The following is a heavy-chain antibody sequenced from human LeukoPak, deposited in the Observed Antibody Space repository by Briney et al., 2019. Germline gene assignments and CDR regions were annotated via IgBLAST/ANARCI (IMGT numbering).Heavy chain of an antibody. Sequence: SETLSLTCAVSGGSIRNYYWTWMRQPPGKGLEWLGFIYNAATTDYNPSLKSRVTISVDTSKNQFSLRLSSVTAADSAIYYCARVTTAWYVIGYWGQGALVTVSS. CDR1: GGSIRNYY. CDR2: IYNAATT. V-gene: IGHV4-4*08. J-gene: IGHJ4*02. CDR3: ARVTTAWYVIGY. D-gene: IGHD6-13*01.